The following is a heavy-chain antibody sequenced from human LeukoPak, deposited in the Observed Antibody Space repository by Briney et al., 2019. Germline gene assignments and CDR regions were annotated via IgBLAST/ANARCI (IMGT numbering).Heavy chain of an antibody. CDR1: GASITSSSHY. CDR2: IYYSGST. CDR3: ARSPTSSNFDI. Sequence: PSETLSRTCSVPGASITSSSHYWGWIRQSPEKGLEWIGSIYYSGSTYYNPSLKSRVTISIDTSRSQFSLNLSSVTAADTAVYYCARSPTSSNFDIWGQGTMVTVSS. V-gene: IGHV4-39*01. J-gene: IGHJ3*02.